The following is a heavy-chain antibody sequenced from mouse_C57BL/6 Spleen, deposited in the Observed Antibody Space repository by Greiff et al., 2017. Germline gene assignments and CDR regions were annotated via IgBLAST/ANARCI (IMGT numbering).Heavy chain of an antibody. V-gene: IGHV5-17*01. Sequence: EVKVVESGGGLVKPGGSLKLSCAASGFTFSDYGMHWVRQAPEKGLEWVAYISSGSSTIYYADTVKGRFTISRDNAKNTLFLQMTSLRSEDTAMYYCARPSMMVNPNYFDYWGQGTTLTVSS. CDR1: GFTFSDYG. D-gene: IGHD2-3*01. CDR3: ARPSMMVNPNYFDY. CDR2: ISSGSSTI. J-gene: IGHJ2*01.